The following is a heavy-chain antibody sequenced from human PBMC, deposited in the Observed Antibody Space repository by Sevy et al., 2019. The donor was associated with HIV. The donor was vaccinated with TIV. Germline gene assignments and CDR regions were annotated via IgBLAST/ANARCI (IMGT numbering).Heavy chain of an antibody. J-gene: IGHJ6*02. V-gene: IGHV4-59*01. CDR1: GGSISDYY. CDR2: IYYSGST. Sequence: SETLSLTCIVSGGSISDYYWSWIRRPPGKGPEWIGYIYYSGSTKYNPSLKSRVTISVDTSKNQFSLKLSSVTAADTAVYYCARVNYDSSGYYPTDYGMDVWGQGTTVTVSS. CDR3: ARVNYDSSGYYPTDYGMDV. D-gene: IGHD3-22*01.